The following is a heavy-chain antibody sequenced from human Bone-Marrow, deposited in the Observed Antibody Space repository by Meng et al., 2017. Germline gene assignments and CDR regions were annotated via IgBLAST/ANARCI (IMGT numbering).Heavy chain of an antibody. J-gene: IGHJ4*02. CDR1: EFTFSIFW. Sequence: VKLVESGGCLVQPGGSLRLSCIASEFTFSIFWMHWVRQAPGKGPMWVSRINPDGTITDYADSVKGRFTISRDNAKNTLYLQMNSLRAEDSAVYYCARFTPFDYWGPGTLVTVSS. V-gene: IGHV3-74*01. CDR2: INPDGTIT. CDR3: ARFTPFDY.